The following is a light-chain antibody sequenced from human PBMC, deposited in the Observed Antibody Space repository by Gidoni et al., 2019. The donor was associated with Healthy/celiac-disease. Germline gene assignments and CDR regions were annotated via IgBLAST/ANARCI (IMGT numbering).Light chain of an antibody. J-gene: IGKJ2*01. V-gene: IGKV1-8*01. CDR3: QQYYSYPRT. CDR2: AAS. CDR1: QGLSSY. Sequence: AIRMTQSPSSFSASTGDRVAITCRASQGLSSYSAWYQQKPGKAPKLLIYAASTLQSGVPASFSGSGSGTYFTLTISCLQSADFAAYSCQQYYSYPRTFGEGTKLEIK.